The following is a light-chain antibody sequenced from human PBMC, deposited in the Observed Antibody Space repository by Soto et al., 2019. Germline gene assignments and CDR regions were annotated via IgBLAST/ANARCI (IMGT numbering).Light chain of an antibody. J-gene: IGKJ4*01. Sequence: EIVLTQSPGTLSLSPGERATLSCRASQGIGSYLAWYQQTPRQAPRLLIYDASNRATGIPSRFSGSGSGTDFILTISNLESEDFAVYYCQQRSTWPLTFGGGSKVEIK. CDR1: QGIGSY. CDR2: DAS. CDR3: QQRSTWPLT. V-gene: IGKV3-11*01.